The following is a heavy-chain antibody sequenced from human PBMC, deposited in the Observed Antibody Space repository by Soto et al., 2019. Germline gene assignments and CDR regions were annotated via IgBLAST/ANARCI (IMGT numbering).Heavy chain of an antibody. D-gene: IGHD6-13*01. Sequence: EVHLLESGGGLVHPGASLRLSCGASAFTFSSCVMTWVRQAPGKGLEWVSCITDSGTGTYYADSVKGRFTISRDNSKNTMYLQMNNLRAEDTGVYYCAKGLINGRWYAEDWGQGTLVTVSS. CDR3: AKGLINGRWYAED. V-gene: IGHV3-23*01. CDR2: ITDSGTGT. J-gene: IGHJ4*02. CDR1: AFTFSSCV.